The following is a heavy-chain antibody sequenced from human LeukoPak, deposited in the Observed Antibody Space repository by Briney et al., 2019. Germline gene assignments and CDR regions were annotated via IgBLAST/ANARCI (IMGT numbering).Heavy chain of an antibody. Sequence: GGSLRLSCAASGFTFSSYWMSWVRQAPGKGLEWVANIKQDGSEKYYVDSVKGRSTISKDNAKKSLYLQMNSLRAEDTAVYYCARERYSSGASNFDYWGQGTLVSVSS. J-gene: IGHJ4*02. CDR1: GFTFSSYW. CDR2: IKQDGSEK. D-gene: IGHD6-19*01. V-gene: IGHV3-7*01. CDR3: ARERYSSGASNFDY.